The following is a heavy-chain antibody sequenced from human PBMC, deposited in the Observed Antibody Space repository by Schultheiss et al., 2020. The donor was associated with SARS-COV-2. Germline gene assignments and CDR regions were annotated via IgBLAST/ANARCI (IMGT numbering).Heavy chain of an antibody. J-gene: IGHJ4*02. V-gene: IGHV4-39*07. CDR2: INHSGST. CDR1: GGSISSSSYY. CDR3: CRVSKTDYDAIDD. Sequence: SETLSLTCTVSGGSISSSSYYWGWIRQPPGKGLEWIGEINHSGSTNYNPSLKSRVTISVDTSKRQFSLRLTSVTAADTGLYYCCRVSKTDYDAIDDWGQGTLVTVSS. D-gene: IGHD4-17*01.